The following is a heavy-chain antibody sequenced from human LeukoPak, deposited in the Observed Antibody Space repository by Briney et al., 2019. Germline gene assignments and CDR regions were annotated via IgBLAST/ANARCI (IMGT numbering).Heavy chain of an antibody. CDR3: ARDSISYYYGSRGFDP. D-gene: IGHD3-10*01. Sequence: SETLSLTCTVSGGSISSYYWSWIRQPPGKGLEWIGYIYYSGSANYNPSLKSRVTISVDTSKNQFSLKLSSVTAADTAVYYCARDSISYYYGSRGFDPRGQGTLVTVSS. J-gene: IGHJ5*02. V-gene: IGHV4-59*01. CDR1: GGSISSYY. CDR2: IYYSGSA.